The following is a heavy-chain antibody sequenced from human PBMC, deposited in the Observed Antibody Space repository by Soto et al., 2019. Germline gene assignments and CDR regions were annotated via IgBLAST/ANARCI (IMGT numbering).Heavy chain of an antibody. CDR3: AKATGRYFDY. CDR2: ISYDGSNK. J-gene: IGHJ4*02. V-gene: IGHV3-30*18. Sequence: QVQLVESGGGVVQPGRSLRLSCAASGFTFSSYGMHWVRQAPGKGLEWVAVISYDGSNKYYADSVKGRFTISRDNSKNTLYLQMNSLRAEDTAVYYCAKATGRYFDYWGQGTLVTVSS. CDR1: GFTFSSYG.